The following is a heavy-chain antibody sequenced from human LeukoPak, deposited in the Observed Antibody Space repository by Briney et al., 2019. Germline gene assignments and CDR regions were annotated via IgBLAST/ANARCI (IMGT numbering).Heavy chain of an antibody. CDR3: ARYFYDFWSGYFALSGMDV. CDR1: GGTFSSYA. J-gene: IGHJ6*02. V-gene: IGHV1-69*01. CDR2: IIPIFGTA. Sequence: SVKVSCKASGGTFSSYAISWVRQAPGQGLEWMGGIIPIFGTANYAQKFQGRVTITADESTSTAYMELSSLRSEDTAVYYCARYFYDFWSGYFALSGMDVWGQGTTVTVSS. D-gene: IGHD3-3*01.